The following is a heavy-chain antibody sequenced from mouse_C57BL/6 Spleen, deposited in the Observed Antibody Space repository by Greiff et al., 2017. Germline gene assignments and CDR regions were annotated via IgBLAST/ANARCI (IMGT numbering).Heavy chain of an antibody. D-gene: IGHD1-1*01. J-gene: IGHJ4*01. CDR3: AKRDPYYGSSPYAMDY. Sequence: VQLQQPGAELVKPGASVKMSCTASGYTFTSYWITWVKQRPGQGLEWIGDIYPGSGSTNYNEKFKSKATLTVDTSSNTANMQLSILTAEDSAVYYCAKRDPYYGSSPYAMDYWGQGTSVTVSS. CDR2: IYPGSGST. CDR1: GYTFTSYW. V-gene: IGHV1-55*01.